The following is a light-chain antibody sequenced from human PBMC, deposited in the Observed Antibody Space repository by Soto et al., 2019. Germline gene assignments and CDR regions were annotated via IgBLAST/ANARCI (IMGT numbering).Light chain of an antibody. CDR3: QAWDSSTVV. Sequence: SYELTQPPSVSVSPGQTAIITCSGDRLGDRYACWYQQKPGQSPVLVIYQDSKRPSGIPERFSGSNSGNTATLTISGTQAMDEADYYCQAWDSSTVVFGGVTKLTVL. J-gene: IGLJ2*01. V-gene: IGLV3-1*01. CDR2: QDS. CDR1: RLGDRY.